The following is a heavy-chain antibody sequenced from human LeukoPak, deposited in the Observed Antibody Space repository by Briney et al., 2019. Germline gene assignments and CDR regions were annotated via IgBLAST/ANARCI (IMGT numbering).Heavy chain of an antibody. J-gene: IGHJ4*02. CDR3: ATAADSYYYDSSGYPRPFDY. CDR1: GYTLTELS. V-gene: IGHV1-24*01. CDR2: FDPEDGET. Sequence: ASVKVSCKVSGYTLTELSMHWVRQAPGKGLEWMGGFDPEDGETIYAQKFQGRVTMTEDTSTDTAYMELSSLRSEDTAVYYCATAADSYYYDSSGYPRPFDYWGQGTLVIVSS. D-gene: IGHD3-22*01.